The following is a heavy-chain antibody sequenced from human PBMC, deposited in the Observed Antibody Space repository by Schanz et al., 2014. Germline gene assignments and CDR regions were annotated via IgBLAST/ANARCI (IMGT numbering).Heavy chain of an antibody. CDR2: FIPILDVG. V-gene: IGHV1-69*02. D-gene: IGHD3-9*01. J-gene: IGHJ6*02. Sequence: QVQLVQSGAEVKKPGSSVKVSCKASRSTFSSYTISWVRQARGQGLGWVGRFIPILDVGNYAQQFQGRVTFTADKSTSTAYMELRSLRSDDTAVYYCARVQDDIVTASEYYYGMDVWGRGTTVTVSS. CDR1: RSTFSSYT. CDR3: ARVQDDIVTASEYYYGMDV.